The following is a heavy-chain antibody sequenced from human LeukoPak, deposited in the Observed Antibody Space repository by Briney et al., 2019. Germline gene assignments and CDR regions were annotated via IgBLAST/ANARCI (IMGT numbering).Heavy chain of an antibody. CDR1: GGSISSGSYY. J-gene: IGHJ5*02. D-gene: IGHD5-18*01. CDR3: AGLRGYSNS. V-gene: IGHV4-39*01. CDR2: IFYSGST. Sequence: PSETLALTCTVSGGSISSGSYYWGWIRQPPGKGLEWIGSIFYSGSTYYNPSLKSRVTISVDTSKSQFSLKLNSVTAADTAVYYCAGLRGYSNSWGQGTLVTVSS.